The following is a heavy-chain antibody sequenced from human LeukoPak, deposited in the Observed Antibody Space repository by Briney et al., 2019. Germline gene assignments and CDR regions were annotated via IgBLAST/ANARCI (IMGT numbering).Heavy chain of an antibody. Sequence: GASVKVSCKASGYTFTSYNMHWGRQAPGQGVERRGLINPSGGSTSYAQKFQGRVTMTRDTSTSTVYMELSSLRSEDTAVYYCARGDLLDYGDYQVYWGQGTLVTVSS. J-gene: IGHJ4*02. CDR1: GYTFTSYN. CDR2: INPSGGST. V-gene: IGHV1-46*01. D-gene: IGHD4-17*01. CDR3: ARGDLLDYGDYQVY.